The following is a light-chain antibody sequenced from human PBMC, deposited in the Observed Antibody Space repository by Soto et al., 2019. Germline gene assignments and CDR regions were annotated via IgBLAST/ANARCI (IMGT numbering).Light chain of an antibody. CDR2: GAV. CDR1: QSVSSN. Sequence: EIVMTPSPATLSVSPGERATLSCRASQSVSSNLAWYQQKPGQAPRLLISGAVTRATGIPSRFSGSGSGTECTLSITSLQSEDFAVYYCQQDNNWPWTFGQGTKVEIK. V-gene: IGKV3-15*01. J-gene: IGKJ1*01. CDR3: QQDNNWPWT.